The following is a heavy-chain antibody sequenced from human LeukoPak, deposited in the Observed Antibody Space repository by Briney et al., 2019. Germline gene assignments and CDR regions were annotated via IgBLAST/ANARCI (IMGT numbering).Heavy chain of an antibody. CDR1: GFTFNTYT. CDR3: TTCGSDNLYYYYGMDV. CDR2: KSKTDGGTT. Sequence: AGGSLRLSCAASGFTFNTYTMSWVRQAPGKGLEWVGRKSKTDGGTTDHAAPVKGRFTISRDDSKNTLYLQMNSLKTEDTAVYYCTTCGSDNLYYYYGMDVWGQGTTVTVSS. V-gene: IGHV3-15*01. J-gene: IGHJ6*02. D-gene: IGHD3-10*01.